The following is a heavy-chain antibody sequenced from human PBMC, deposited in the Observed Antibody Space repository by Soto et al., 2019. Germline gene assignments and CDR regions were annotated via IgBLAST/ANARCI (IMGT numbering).Heavy chain of an antibody. D-gene: IGHD3-10*01. J-gene: IGHJ4*02. CDR2: ISGSGGST. Sequence: PGGSLRLSCAASGFTFTIYAMSWVRQAPGKGLEWVSAISGSGGSTYYADSVKGRFTISRDNSKNTLYLQMNSLRAEDTAVYYCAKAYSNEMVRGDPNYYFDYWGQGTLVTVSS. CDR3: AKAYSNEMVRGDPNYYFDY. V-gene: IGHV3-23*01. CDR1: GFTFTIYA.